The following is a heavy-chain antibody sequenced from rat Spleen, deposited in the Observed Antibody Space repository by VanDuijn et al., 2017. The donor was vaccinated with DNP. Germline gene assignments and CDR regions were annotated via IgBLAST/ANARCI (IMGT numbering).Heavy chain of an antibody. CDR3: ARYGSVALDY. V-gene: IGHV5-22*01. J-gene: IGHJ2*01. D-gene: IGHD1-7*01. CDR2: ISPSGSRP. Sequence: EVQLVESGGGLVQPGRSMKLSCAASGFTFSDYYMAWVRQAPKKGLEWVAAISPSGSRPYSPDSVKGRFTISRDNAENTVYLQMNSLRSEDTATYYCARYGSVALDYWGQGVMVTVSS. CDR1: GFTFSDYY.